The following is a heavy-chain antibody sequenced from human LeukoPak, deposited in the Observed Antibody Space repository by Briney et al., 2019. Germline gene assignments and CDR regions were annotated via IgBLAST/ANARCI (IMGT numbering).Heavy chain of an antibody. CDR1: GGSISSGSYY. J-gene: IGHJ6*03. V-gene: IGHV4-61*02. CDR3: ARGDYMDV. Sequence: SETLSLTCTVSGGSISSGSYYWSWIRQPAGKGLEWIGRIYTSGSTNYNPSLKSRVTMSVDTSKNQFSLKLSSVTAADTAVYYCARGDYMDVWGKGTTVTISS. CDR2: IYTSGST.